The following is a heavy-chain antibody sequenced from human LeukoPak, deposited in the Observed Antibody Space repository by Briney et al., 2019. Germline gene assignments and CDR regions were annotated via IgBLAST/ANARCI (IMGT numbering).Heavy chain of an antibody. J-gene: IGHJ4*02. V-gene: IGHV4-39*01. D-gene: IGHD6-13*01. CDR1: GGSISSSSYY. Sequence: PSETLSLTCTVSGGSISSSSYYWGWIRQPPGKGLEWIRSIYYSGSTYYNPSLKSRVTIAVDTSKNQFSLKLSSVTAADTAVYYCARPRIAAAGANFDYWDQGTLVTVSS. CDR2: IYYSGST. CDR3: ARPRIAAAGANFDY.